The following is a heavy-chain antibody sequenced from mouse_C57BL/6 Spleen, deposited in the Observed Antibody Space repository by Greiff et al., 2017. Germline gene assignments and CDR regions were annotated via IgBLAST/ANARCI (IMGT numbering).Heavy chain of an antibody. CDR1: GFTFTDYY. Sequence: EVQLVESGGGLVQPGGSLSLSCAASGFTFTDYYMSWVRQPPGKALEWLGFIRNKANGYTTEYSASVKGRFTISRDNSQSILYLQMNALRAEDSATYYGARYRGFEAMMDYWGQGTSVTVSS. V-gene: IGHV7-3*01. CDR3: ARYRGFEAMMDY. CDR2: IRNKANGYTT. D-gene: IGHD3-2*02. J-gene: IGHJ4*01.